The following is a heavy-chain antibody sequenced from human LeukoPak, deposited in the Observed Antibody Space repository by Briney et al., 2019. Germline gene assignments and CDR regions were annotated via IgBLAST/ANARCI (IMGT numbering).Heavy chain of an antibody. Sequence: SETLSLTCTVSGGSISSGDYYWSWIRQPPGKGLEWIGYIYYSGSTYYNPSLKSRVTISVDASKNQFSLKLSSVTAADTAVYYCARGGLGGYFDWSDTDTWGQGTLVTVSS. CDR3: ARGGLGGYFDWSDTDT. D-gene: IGHD3-9*01. V-gene: IGHV4-30-4*08. CDR1: GGSISSGDYY. CDR2: IYYSGST. J-gene: IGHJ5*02.